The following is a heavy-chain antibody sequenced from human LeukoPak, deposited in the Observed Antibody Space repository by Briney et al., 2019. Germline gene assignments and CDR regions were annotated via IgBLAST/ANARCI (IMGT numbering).Heavy chain of an antibody. CDR3: ARENSGSYREFDY. Sequence: KASETLSLTCTVSGGSISSYYWSWIRQPAGKGLEWIGRIYNSGSTNYNASLKSRVSISVDTSKNQFSLKLSSVTAADTAVFYCARENSGSYREFDYWGQGTLVTVSS. J-gene: IGHJ4*02. D-gene: IGHD1-26*01. V-gene: IGHV4-4*07. CDR2: IYNSGST. CDR1: GGSISSYY.